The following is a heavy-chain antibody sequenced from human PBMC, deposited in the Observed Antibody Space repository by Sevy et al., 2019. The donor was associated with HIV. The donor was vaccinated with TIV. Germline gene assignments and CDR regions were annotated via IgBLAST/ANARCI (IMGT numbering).Heavy chain of an antibody. CDR2: INPSGGST. Sequence: ASVKVSCKASGYTFSSYNMHWVRQAPGQGLEWMGIINPSGGSTSYAQKFQGRVTMTRDTSTSTVYMELSSLRSEDTAVYYCAMGGYFDWLLSRNWFDPWGQGTLVTVSS. D-gene: IGHD3-9*01. J-gene: IGHJ5*02. CDR3: AMGGYFDWLLSRNWFDP. V-gene: IGHV1-46*01. CDR1: GYTFSSYN.